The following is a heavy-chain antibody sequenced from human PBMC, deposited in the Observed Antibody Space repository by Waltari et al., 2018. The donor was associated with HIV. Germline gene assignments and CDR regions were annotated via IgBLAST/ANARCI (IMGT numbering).Heavy chain of an antibody. CDR3: ARGYAAAAPYFGLDV. V-gene: IGHV4-34*01. CDR1: DGSFIGYY. D-gene: IGHD6-13*01. J-gene: IGHJ6*02. CDR2: INHAGAT. Sequence: QVRLQEWGTGVLKPSETLPLSCAMYDGSFIGYYWTWIRQYPGRGLQWIGEINHAGATNYNPSLRSRLIFSIDTSKKQFYMKLTSVTVADTATYFCARGYAAAAPYFGLDVWGQGTTVTVSS.